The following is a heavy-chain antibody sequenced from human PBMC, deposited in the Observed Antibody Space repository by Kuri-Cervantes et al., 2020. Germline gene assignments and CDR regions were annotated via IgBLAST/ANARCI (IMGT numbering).Heavy chain of an antibody. CDR2: INSDGSST. Sequence: GESLKISCAASGFTFSSEWMHWVRQVPGKGLVWVSRINSDGSSTIYADSVKGRFTISRDNAENTLYLQMNSLRAEDTAVYYCARTVIQWLTSSGAFDIWGQGTMVTVSS. CDR1: GFTFSSEW. CDR3: ARTVIQWLTSSGAFDI. J-gene: IGHJ3*02. D-gene: IGHD6-19*01. V-gene: IGHV3-74*01.